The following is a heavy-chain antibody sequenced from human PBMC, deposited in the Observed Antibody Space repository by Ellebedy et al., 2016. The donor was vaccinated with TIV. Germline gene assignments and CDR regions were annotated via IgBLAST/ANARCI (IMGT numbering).Heavy chain of an antibody. D-gene: IGHD6-19*01. CDR1: GSTFSSYD. Sequence: PGGSLRLSCAVSGSTFSSYDMHLVRQAPGTGLERVAVITYDGYSQYYADSVKGRFTISRDNSMAPLYLEMNSLRAEDTAVYYCARDLEKSSGWYGGAAYWGQGTLVTVSS. CDR2: ITYDGYSQ. J-gene: IGHJ4*02. V-gene: IGHV3-30-3*01. CDR3: ARDLEKSSGWYGGAAY.